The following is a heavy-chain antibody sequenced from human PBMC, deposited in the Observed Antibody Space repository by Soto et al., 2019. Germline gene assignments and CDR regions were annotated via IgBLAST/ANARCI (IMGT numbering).Heavy chain of an antibody. CDR2: IGPSDSYI. CDR3: ATHAGDCSDTDCYKGLDY. D-gene: IGHD2-2*02. CDR1: GYSFTRHW. V-gene: IGHV5-10-1*03. Sequence: EVQLVQSGAEVKEPGESLRISCKGSGYSFTRHWISWVRQMPGKGLEWMGRIGPSDSYISYSPSFQGHVTISVDTSISTAYLQWSSLKASDSAMYFCATHAGDCSDTDCYKGLDYWGQGTLVTVSS. J-gene: IGHJ4*02.